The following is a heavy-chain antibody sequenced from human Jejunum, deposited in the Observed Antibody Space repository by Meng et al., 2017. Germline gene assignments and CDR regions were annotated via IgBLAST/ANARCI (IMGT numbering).Heavy chain of an antibody. D-gene: IGHD2-15*01. J-gene: IGHJ4*02. CDR3: ERVRGGVFEN. CDR1: GGIVSRDMVP. V-gene: IGHV6-1*01. CDR2: TYYRSKWEN. Sequence: SGAGRFKRSQIQSLTCATSGGIVSRDMVPWIWFRPSPLSCLEWLGRTYYRSKWENDYGVSVKSRITISADTSKNHFSLQLNSVTPEDTAVYYCERVRGGVFENWGQGTLVTVSS.